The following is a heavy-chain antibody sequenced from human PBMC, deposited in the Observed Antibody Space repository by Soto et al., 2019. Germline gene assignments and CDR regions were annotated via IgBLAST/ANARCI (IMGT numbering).Heavy chain of an antibody. V-gene: IGHV4-61*01. Sequence: SETLSLTCTVSGASVNSENYYWSWIRQPPGKGLEWIGYVYCSGSNNYNPSLKSRATISLDTYRNQFSLKMTSMTSADTAFYYCAGGVFRFLQWFDPWGQGTLVTVS. D-gene: IGHD3-3*01. CDR3: AGGVFRFLQWFDP. J-gene: IGHJ5*02. CDR2: VYCSGSN. CDR1: GASVNSENYY.